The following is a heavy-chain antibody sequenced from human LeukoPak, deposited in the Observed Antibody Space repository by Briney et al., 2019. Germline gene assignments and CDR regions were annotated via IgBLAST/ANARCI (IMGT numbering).Heavy chain of an antibody. Sequence: SDTLSLTRAVSGYSLSCLYYRAWLRPPPGKGLEWSARIYHIDTTYNIPSHTSRLTITSDKYKNQLPLQLNSVTAADAAVYYCARQGGSGGCGGCWVDSWGQGTPVTVSS. V-gene: IGHV4-38-2*01. J-gene: IGHJ5*01. CDR1: GYSLSCLYY. CDR2: IYHIDTT. D-gene: IGHD6-19*01. CDR3: ARQGGSGGCGGCWVDS.